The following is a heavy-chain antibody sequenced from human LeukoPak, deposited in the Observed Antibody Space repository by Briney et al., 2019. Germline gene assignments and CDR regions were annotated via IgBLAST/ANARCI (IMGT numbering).Heavy chain of an antibody. D-gene: IGHD3-9*01. CDR1: GFTFSSYG. CDR3: AKDQAYYDILTGYSYYFDY. V-gene: IGHV3-30*02. CDR2: IRYDGSNK. J-gene: IGHJ4*02. Sequence: PGGSLRLSCAASGFTFSSYGMHWVRQAPGKGLEWVAFIRYDGSNKYYADSVKGRFTISRDNSKNTLYLQMNSLRAEDTAVYYCAKDQAYYDILTGYSYYFDYWGQGTLVTVSS.